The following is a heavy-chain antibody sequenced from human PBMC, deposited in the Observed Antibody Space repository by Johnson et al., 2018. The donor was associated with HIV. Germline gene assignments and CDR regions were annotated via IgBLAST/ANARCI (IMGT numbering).Heavy chain of an antibody. CDR2: ISYDGSNK. J-gene: IGHJ3*02. V-gene: IGHV3-30*03. CDR3: ARDPDI. CDR1: ALNSSRCW. Sequence: QVQLVESGGGLVHPGGSLRLSCAASALNSSRCWMKWVRQAPGKGLEWVAVISYDGSNKYYADSVKGRFTISRDNSKNTLYLQMNSLRAEDTAVYYCARDPDIWGQGTMVTVSS.